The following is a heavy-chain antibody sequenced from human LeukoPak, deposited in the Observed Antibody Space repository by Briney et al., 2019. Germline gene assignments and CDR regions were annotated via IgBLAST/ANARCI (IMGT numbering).Heavy chain of an antibody. D-gene: IGHD6-19*01. CDR1: GFTFRSHA. V-gene: IGHV3-23*01. CDR2: IYENGGTT. J-gene: IGHJ4*02. CDR3: AKVRPPPGSGWYGGDDS. Sequence: GGSLRLSCVGSGFTFRSHAMSWVRQAPEKGLEFVSGIYENGGTTYYADSVKGRFSISRDNSKNTLYLQMDSLRVDDTAVYYCAKVRPPPGSGWYGGDDSWGQGTLVTVSS.